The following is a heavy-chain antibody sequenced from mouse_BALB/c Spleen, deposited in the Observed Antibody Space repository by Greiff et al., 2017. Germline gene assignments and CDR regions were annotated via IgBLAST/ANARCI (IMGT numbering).Heavy chain of an antibody. J-gene: IGHJ2*01. V-gene: IGHV1-9*01. Sequence: QVQLQQSGAELMKPGASVKISCKATGYTFSSYWIEWVKQRPGHGLEWIGEILPGSGSTNYNEKFKGKATFTADTSSNTAYMQLSSLTSEDSAVYYCARSHYYGSSYYFDYWGQGTTLTVSS. CDR2: ILPGSGST. D-gene: IGHD1-1*01. CDR3: ARSHYYGSSYYFDY. CDR1: GYTFSSYW.